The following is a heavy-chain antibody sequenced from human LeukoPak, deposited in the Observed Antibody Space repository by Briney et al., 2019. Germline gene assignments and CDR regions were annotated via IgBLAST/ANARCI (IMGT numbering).Heavy chain of an antibody. J-gene: IGHJ5*02. CDR1: GGSLSSYY. V-gene: IGHV4-59*01. Sequence: PSETLSLTCTVSGGSLSSYYWSWIRQPPGKGLEWMGYMYYSESTNYNPSLKSRVTISVDTSKNRFALKLSSVTAADTAVYYCARDAWGYYDSSGYWPWGQGTLVTVSS. D-gene: IGHD3-22*01. CDR2: MYYSEST. CDR3: ARDAWGYYDSSGYWP.